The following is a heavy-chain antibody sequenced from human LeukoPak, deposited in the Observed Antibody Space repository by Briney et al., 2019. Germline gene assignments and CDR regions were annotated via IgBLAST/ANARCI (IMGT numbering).Heavy chain of an antibody. V-gene: IGHV1-46*01. CDR3: ARALERRAGFDY. J-gene: IGHJ4*02. CDR1: GYTFTSYY. Sequence: ASVKVSCKASGYTFTSYYMHWVRQAPGQGLEWMGIINPSGGSTSYAQKFQGRVTMTRDTSTSTVYMELSSRRSEDTAVYYCARALERRAGFDYWGQGTLVAVSS. D-gene: IGHD1-1*01. CDR2: INPSGGST.